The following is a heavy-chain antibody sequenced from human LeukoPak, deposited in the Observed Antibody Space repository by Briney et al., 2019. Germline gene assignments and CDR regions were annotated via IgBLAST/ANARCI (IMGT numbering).Heavy chain of an antibody. D-gene: IGHD6-13*01. CDR3: ARQAYSSPYNYYYYYMDV. CDR2: IYPGDSDT. Sequence: GESLKISCKGSGYSFTSYWIGWVRQMPGKGLEWMGIIYPGDSDTRYSPSFQGQVTISADKSISTAYLQWSSLKASDTAMYYCARQAYSSPYNYYYYYMDVWGKGTTVTVSS. V-gene: IGHV5-51*01. J-gene: IGHJ6*03. CDR1: GYSFTSYW.